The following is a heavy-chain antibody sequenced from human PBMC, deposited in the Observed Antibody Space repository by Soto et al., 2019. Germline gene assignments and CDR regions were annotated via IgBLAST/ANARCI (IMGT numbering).Heavy chain of an antibody. Sequence: PSETLSLTCDVSGDSISTSSYYWGWIRQPPGKGLEWIGSIYYSGSTYYNPSLKSRVTISVDTSKNQFSLKLSSVTAADTAVYYCARSYYDFWSGYPDYWGQGTLVTVSS. D-gene: IGHD3-3*01. CDR3: ARSYYDFWSGYPDY. V-gene: IGHV4-39*01. J-gene: IGHJ4*02. CDR2: IYYSGST. CDR1: GDSISTSSYY.